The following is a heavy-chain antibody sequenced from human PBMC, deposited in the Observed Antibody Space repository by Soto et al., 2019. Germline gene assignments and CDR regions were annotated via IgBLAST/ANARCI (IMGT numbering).Heavy chain of an antibody. D-gene: IGHD1-26*01. CDR1: FTFSMYS. CDR2: INSGGTYI. CDR3: TRHHGGSYDSWFDP. V-gene: IGHV3-21*01. J-gene: IGHJ5*02. Sequence: EAHGVESGGGLVQPGGSLRLSCSFTFSMYSMNWVRQAPGKRLEWVASINSGGTYIKYADSVKGRFTISRDNAKNSVSLQMNSLRVDDTAVYFCTRHHGGSYDSWFDPWGQGTLVTVSS.